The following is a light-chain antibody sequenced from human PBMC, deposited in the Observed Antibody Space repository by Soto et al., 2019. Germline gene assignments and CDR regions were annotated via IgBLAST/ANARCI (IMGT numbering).Light chain of an antibody. J-gene: IGKJ1*01. CDR3: QQYHNLWT. V-gene: IGKV3-15*01. Sequence: EIVMTQSPATVSVSPGERVTLSCRASQSVSSNLAWYQQKPGQAPRLLIYRASTRATNIPARFSGSGSGTEFTLTVSSLQSEDFALYYCQQYHNLWTFGQGTKVDNK. CDR1: QSVSSN. CDR2: RAS.